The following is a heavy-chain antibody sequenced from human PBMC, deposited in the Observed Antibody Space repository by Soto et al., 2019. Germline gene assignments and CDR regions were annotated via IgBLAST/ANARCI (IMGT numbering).Heavy chain of an antibody. D-gene: IGHD3-22*01. J-gene: IGHJ4*02. CDR1: GGSISSGGYY. CDR3: ASLDYYDSSGYYPIDY. Sequence: QVQLQESGPGLVKPSQTLSLTCTVSGGSISSGGYYWSWIRQHPGKGLEWIGYIYYSGSTYYNPSLKSRVTRSVATSKNHFSLKLSSVTAADTAVYSCASLDYYDSSGYYPIDYWGQGTLVTVSS. CDR2: IYYSGST. V-gene: IGHV4-31*03.